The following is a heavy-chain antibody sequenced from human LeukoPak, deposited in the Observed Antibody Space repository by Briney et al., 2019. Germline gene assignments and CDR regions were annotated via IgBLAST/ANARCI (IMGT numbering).Heavy chain of an antibody. CDR2: FDPEDGET. V-gene: IGHV1-24*01. J-gene: IGHJ4*02. CDR1: GYTLTELS. CDR3: ATLSHSSSSWDYHFDY. D-gene: IGHD6-6*01. Sequence: GASVKVSCKVSGYTLTELSMHWVRQAPGKGLEWMGGFDPEDGETIYAQKFQGRVTMTEDTSTDTAYMELSSLRSEDTAVYYCATLSHSSSSWDYHFDYWGQGTLVTVSS.